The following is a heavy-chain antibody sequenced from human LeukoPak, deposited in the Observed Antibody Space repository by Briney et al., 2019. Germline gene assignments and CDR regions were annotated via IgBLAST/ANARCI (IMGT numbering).Heavy chain of an antibody. CDR3: ARDGENSGY. J-gene: IGHJ4*02. D-gene: IGHD3-10*01. V-gene: IGHV4-34*01. CDR1: GGSFSGYY. Sequence: SETLSLTCAVYGGSFSGYYWSWIRQPPGKGLEWIGEINHSGSTNYNPSLKSRVTISVDTSKNQFSLKLSSVTAADTAVYYCARDGENSGYWGQGTLVTVSS. CDR2: INHSGST.